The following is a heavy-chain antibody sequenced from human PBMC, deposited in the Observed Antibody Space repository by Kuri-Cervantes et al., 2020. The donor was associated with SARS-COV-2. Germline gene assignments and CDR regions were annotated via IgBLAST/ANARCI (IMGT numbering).Heavy chain of an antibody. J-gene: IGHJ4*02. CDR2: MNPNSGNT. CDR1: GYTFTSYD. D-gene: IGHD3-10*01. Sequence: GGSLRLSCKASGYTFTSYDINWVRQATGQGLEWMGWMNPNSGNTGYAQKFQGRVTMTRNTSISTAYMELSSLRSEDTAVYYCVRGKYHRINMVRGVMAADFDYWGQGTLVTVSS. V-gene: IGHV1-8*01. CDR3: VRGKYHRINMVRGVMAADFDY.